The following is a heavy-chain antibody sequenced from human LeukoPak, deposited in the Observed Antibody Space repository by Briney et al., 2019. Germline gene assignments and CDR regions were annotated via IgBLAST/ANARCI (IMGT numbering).Heavy chain of an antibody. J-gene: IGHJ3*02. CDR2: IYSGGST. D-gene: IGHD3-10*01. Sequence: PGGSLRPSCAASGFTVSSNYMSWVRQAPGKGLEWVSVIYSGGSTYYAVSVKGRFTISRDNSKNTLYLQMNSLRAEDTAVYYCARVVSLGAELLWFRELEGAFDIWGQGTMVTVSS. CDR1: GFTVSSNY. CDR3: ARVVSLGAELLWFRELEGAFDI. V-gene: IGHV3-53*01.